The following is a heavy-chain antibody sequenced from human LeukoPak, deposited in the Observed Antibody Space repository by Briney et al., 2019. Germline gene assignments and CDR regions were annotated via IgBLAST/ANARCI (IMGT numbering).Heavy chain of an antibody. D-gene: IGHD3-3*01. CDR1: GFTFSSYA. Sequence: PGGSLRLSCAASGFTFSSYAMSWVRQAPGKGLEWVSAISGSGGSSYYADSVKGRFTISRDNSKNTLYLQMNSLRAEDTAVYYCAKGSGYYPILDCWGQGTLVTVSS. J-gene: IGHJ4*02. CDR2: ISGSGGSS. CDR3: AKGSGYYPILDC. V-gene: IGHV3-23*01.